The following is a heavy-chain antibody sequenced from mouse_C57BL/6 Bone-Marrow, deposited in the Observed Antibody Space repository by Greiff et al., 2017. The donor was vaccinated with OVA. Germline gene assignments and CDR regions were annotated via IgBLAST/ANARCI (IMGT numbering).Heavy chain of an antibody. CDR1: GFSLTSYG. D-gene: IGHD4-1*01. CDR3: ARTLTGPGIYAMDY. J-gene: IGHJ4*01. V-gene: IGHV2-2*01. Sequence: VQLKESGPGLVQPSQSLSITCTVSGFSLTSYGVHWVRQSPGKGLEWLGVIWSGGSTDYNAAFISRLSISKDNSKSQVFFKMNSLQADDTAIYYCARTLTGPGIYAMDYWGQGTSVTVSS. CDR2: IWSGGST.